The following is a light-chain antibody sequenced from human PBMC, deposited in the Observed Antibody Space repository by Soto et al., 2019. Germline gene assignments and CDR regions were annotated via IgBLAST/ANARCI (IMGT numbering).Light chain of an antibody. V-gene: IGKV1-27*01. J-gene: IGKJ5*01. CDR1: QGISNH. Sequence: DIQMTQSPSSLSASVGDRVTITCRASQGISNHLAWYQQKPGEVPKPLIYAASALQAGVPSRFSGSGSGTDFTLTISSLQPEDVATYCCQKYNSAPLTFGQGTRLEIK. CDR3: QKYNSAPLT. CDR2: AAS.